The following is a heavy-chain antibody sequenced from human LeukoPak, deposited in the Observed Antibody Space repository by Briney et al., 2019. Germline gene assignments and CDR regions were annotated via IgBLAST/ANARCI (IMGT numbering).Heavy chain of an antibody. CDR2: IIPIFGTA. J-gene: IGHJ4*02. D-gene: IGHD6-25*01. CDR1: GGTFSSYA. Sequence: SVKVSCKASGGTFSSYAISWVRQAPGQGLEWMGGIIPIFGTANYAQKFQGRVTITADKSTSTAYMELSSLRSEDTAVYYCASYWVGSGYYFDYWGQGTLVTVSS. V-gene: IGHV1-69*06. CDR3: ASYWVGSGYYFDY.